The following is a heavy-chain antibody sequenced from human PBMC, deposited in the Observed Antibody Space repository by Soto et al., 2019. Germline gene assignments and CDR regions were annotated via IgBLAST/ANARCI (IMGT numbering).Heavy chain of an antibody. CDR3: ATQTISYTWGV. D-gene: IGHD3-16*01. CDR1: GGPITTTTW. Sequence: VQLQESGPGLVKPSETLSLTCAVSGGPITTTTWWAWVRLPPGKGLEWIGELHHDGTTNYNPSLESRINMSLDKSNNHFSLKLTSVTAADTAIYYCATQTISYTWGVWGRGTTVTVSS. V-gene: IGHV4-4*02. CDR2: LHHDGTT. J-gene: IGHJ6*02.